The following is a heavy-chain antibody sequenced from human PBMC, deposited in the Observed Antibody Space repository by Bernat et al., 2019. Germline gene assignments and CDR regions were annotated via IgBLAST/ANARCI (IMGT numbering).Heavy chain of an antibody. V-gene: IGHV1-46*01. CDR3: AKGGYDFWSGYYRGMDV. CDR1: GYTFTSYY. D-gene: IGHD3-3*01. CDR2: INPSGGST. J-gene: IGHJ6*02. Sequence: QVQLVQSGAEVKKPGASVKVSCKASGYTFTSYYMHWVRQAPGQGLEWMGIINPSGGSTSYAQKFQGRVTMTRDTSTSTVYMELSSRRSEDTAVYYCAKGGYDFWSGYYRGMDVWGQGTTVTVSS.